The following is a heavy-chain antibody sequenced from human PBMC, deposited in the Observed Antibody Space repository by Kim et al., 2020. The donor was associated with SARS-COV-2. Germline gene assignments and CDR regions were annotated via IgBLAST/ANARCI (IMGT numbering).Heavy chain of an antibody. D-gene: IGHD2-15*01. CDR1: GGSFSGNF. CDR3: ARGALSLIRCPDSLAL. Sequence: SETLSLTCAVSGGSFSGNFWTWIRQSPGKGLEWIAEVNPRGSTNYNPSLRSRVTISVDTSNDQLSLRLTSVTAADTAVYFCARGALSLIRCPDSLALWG. J-gene: IGHJ2*01. CDR2: VNPRGST. V-gene: IGHV4-34*01.